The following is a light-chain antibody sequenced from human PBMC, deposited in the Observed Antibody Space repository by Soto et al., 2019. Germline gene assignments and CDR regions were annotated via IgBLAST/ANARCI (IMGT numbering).Light chain of an antibody. V-gene: IGKV3-11*01. CDR2: DAS. J-gene: IGKJ5*01. Sequence: EIVLTQSPATLSLSPGERATLSCRASQTFSSHLAWYQQKPGQAPRPLIYDASKRATGIPARFSGRGSGTDLTLTTSSLEPEDFAVYYGQQRSNWPPVITFGQGTRLEIK. CDR3: QQRSNWPPVIT. CDR1: QTFSSH.